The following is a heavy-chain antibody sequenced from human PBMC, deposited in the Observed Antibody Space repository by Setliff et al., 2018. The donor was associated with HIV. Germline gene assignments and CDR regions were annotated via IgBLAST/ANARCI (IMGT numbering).Heavy chain of an antibody. V-gene: IGHV4-34*01. Sequence: SETLSLTCAGYGGSFSGYYWSWIRQPPGKGLEWIGEINHSGSTNYNLSLWSRVTISLDASRNQFSLELISVTAADTDVYSCAGGPGTTSFDYWAQGTLVTVSS. J-gene: IGHJ4*02. CDR1: GGSFSGYY. CDR3: AGGPGTTSFDY. CDR2: INHSGST. D-gene: IGHD1-26*01.